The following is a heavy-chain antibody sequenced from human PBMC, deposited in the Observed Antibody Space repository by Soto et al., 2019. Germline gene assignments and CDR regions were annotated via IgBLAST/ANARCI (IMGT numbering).Heavy chain of an antibody. CDR3: TRARFLEWLFAFDY. CDR1: GFTFGDYA. Sequence: PGGSLRLSCTASGFTFGDYAMSWFRQAPGKGLEWVGFIRSKAYGGTTEYAASVKGRFTISRDDSKSIAYLQMNSLKTEDTAVYYCTRARFLEWLFAFDYWGQGTLVTVS. V-gene: IGHV3-49*03. D-gene: IGHD3-3*01. J-gene: IGHJ4*02. CDR2: IRSKAYGGTT.